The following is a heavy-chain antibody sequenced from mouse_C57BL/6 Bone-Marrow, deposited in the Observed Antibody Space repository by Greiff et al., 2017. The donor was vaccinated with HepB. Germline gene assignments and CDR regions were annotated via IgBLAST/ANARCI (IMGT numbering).Heavy chain of an antibody. CDR3: ARKGDYYGSSYWYFDV. CDR1: GFTFSDYG. Sequence: EVQLVESGGGLVQPGGSLKLSCAASGFTFSDYGMAWVRQAPRKGPEWVAFISNLAYSIYYADNVTGRFTISRENSKNTLYLERSSLRSEDTAMYYCARKGDYYGSSYWYFDVWGTGTTVTVSS. J-gene: IGHJ1*03. V-gene: IGHV5-15*01. CDR2: ISNLAYSI. D-gene: IGHD1-1*01.